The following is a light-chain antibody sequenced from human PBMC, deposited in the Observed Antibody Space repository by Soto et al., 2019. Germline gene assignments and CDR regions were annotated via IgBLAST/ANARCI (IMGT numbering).Light chain of an antibody. CDR3: QQYNNWPPFT. J-gene: IGKJ3*01. CDR2: GAS. Sequence: EIVMTQSPATLSVSPGERATLSCRASQSVSSNLAWYQQKPGQAPRLLIYGASTRATGIPARFSGSGSGTEFTLTISSLQSEEFAVYCCQQYNNWPPFTFGPGTKVDIK. CDR1: QSVSSN. V-gene: IGKV3-15*01.